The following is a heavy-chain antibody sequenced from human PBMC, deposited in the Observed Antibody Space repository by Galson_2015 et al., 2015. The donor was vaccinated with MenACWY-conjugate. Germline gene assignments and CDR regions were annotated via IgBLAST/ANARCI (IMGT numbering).Heavy chain of an antibody. CDR2: IDWRDNK. D-gene: IGHD3-22*01. Sequence: PALVKPTQTLTLTCTFSGFSLSTYEMCIYWVRQPPGKALEWLARIDWRDNKYYTTSLKTRLTISKDPSTNQGVLTMTNVDPVDTATYYCARMHIVLDATDAFDIWGQGTMVTVSS. CDR3: ARMHIVLDATDAFDI. CDR1: GFSLSTYEMC. J-gene: IGHJ3*02. V-gene: IGHV2-70*11.